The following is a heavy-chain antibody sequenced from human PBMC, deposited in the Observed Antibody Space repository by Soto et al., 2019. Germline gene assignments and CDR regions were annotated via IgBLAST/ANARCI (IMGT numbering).Heavy chain of an antibody. CDR2: INTGNGNT. Sequence: ASVKVSCKASGYTFKSYAMHWVRQAPGQRLEWMGWINTGNGNTKYSQKFQGRVTITRDTSASTAYMELSSLRSEDTAVYYCARATPSPMTTVIDFDYWGQGTLVTVSS. J-gene: IGHJ4*02. V-gene: IGHV1-3*04. CDR3: ARATPSPMTTVIDFDY. CDR1: GYTFKSYA. D-gene: IGHD4-17*01.